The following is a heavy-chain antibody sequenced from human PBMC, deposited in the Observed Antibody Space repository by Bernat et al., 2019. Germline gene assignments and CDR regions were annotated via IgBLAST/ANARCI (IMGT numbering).Heavy chain of an antibody. V-gene: IGHV4-59*08. CDR1: GGSISSYY. CDR3: ARTRDTVMAAFDY. CDR2: IYYSGST. Sequence: QVQLQESGPGLVKPSETLSLTCTVSGGSISSYYWSWIRQPPGKGLEWIGYIYYSGSTNYNPSLKSRVTISVDTSKNQFSLKLSSVTAADTAVYYCARTRDTVMAAFDYWGQGTLVTVSS. D-gene: IGHD5-18*01. J-gene: IGHJ4*02.